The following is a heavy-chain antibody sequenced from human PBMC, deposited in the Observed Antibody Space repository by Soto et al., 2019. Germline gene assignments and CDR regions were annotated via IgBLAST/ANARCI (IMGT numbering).Heavy chain of an antibody. Sequence: QVQLVQSGAEVKKPGASVKVSCKASGYTFTSYDINWVRQATGQGLEWMGWMNPNSGNTGYAQKFQGRVTMTRNTSISTAYMELSSLRSEDTAVYYCARVRRYCSGGSCYSNFDYWGQGTLVTVSS. CDR2: MNPNSGNT. D-gene: IGHD2-15*01. V-gene: IGHV1-8*01. CDR1: GYTFTSYD. J-gene: IGHJ4*02. CDR3: ARVRRYCSGGSCYSNFDY.